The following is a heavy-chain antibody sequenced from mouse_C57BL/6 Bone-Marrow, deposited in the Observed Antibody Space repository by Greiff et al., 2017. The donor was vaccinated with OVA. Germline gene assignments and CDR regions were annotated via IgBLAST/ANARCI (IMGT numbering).Heavy chain of an antibody. J-gene: IGHJ3*01. CDR3: TRVAPYYYGSSPFAY. CDR2: ISSGGDYI. V-gene: IGHV5-9-1*02. CDR1: GFTFSSYA. Sequence: EVKLMESGEGLVKPGGSLKLSCAASGFTFSSYAMSWVRQTPEKRLEWVAYISSGGDYIYYADNVKGRFTISSDNARNTLYLQMSRLKSEDTAMYYCTRVAPYYYGSSPFAYWGQGTLVTVSA. D-gene: IGHD1-1*01.